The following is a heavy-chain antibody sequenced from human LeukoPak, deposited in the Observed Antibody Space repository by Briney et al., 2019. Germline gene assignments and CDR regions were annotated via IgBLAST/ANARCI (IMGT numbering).Heavy chain of an antibody. V-gene: IGHV4-38-2*01. CDR3: ARAKAIITEVRGAVPGRFDF. Sequence: PSETLSLTCAVSGYSISSGYYWGWIRQSPGKGLEWIGSAHHNGRTYYTPSLKSRVTISVDTFKNQDSLILGSVTAADTAVYYCARAKAIITEVRGAVPGRFDFWGQGTLVTVSS. D-gene: IGHD3-10*01. CDR1: GYSISSGYY. J-gene: IGHJ4*02. CDR2: AHHNGRT.